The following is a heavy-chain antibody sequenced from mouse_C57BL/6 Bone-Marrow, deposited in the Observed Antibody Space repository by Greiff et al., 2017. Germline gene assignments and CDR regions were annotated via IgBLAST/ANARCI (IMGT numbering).Heavy chain of an antibody. CDR1: GFSFNTYA. V-gene: IGHV10-1*01. CDR3: YPNWDGGDYAMDD. D-gene: IGHD4-1*02. J-gene: IGHJ4*01. Sequence: GGGLVQPNGSLKLSCAASGFSFNTYAMIWVRQAPGKGLEWVARLRRKSHNYATSYADSVKEKFTISNDDSKRMLYLQMHNLKAEATAMYFCYPNWDGGDYAMDDWGQGTSGTVSS. CDR2: LRRKSHNYAT.